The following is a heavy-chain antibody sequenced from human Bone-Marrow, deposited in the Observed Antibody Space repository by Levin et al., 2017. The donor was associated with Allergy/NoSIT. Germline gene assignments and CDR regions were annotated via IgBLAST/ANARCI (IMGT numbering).Heavy chain of an antibody. CDR1: GFTFSSYG. V-gene: IGHV3-33*01. CDR2: IWYDGSNK. J-gene: IGHJ4*02. D-gene: IGHD2-15*01. Sequence: GESLKISCAASGFTFSSYGMHWVRQAPGKGLEWVAVIWYDGSNKYYADSVKGRFTISRDNSKNTLYLQMNSLRAEDTAVYYCAREVVAAIDYWGQGTLVTVSS. CDR3: AREVVAAIDY.